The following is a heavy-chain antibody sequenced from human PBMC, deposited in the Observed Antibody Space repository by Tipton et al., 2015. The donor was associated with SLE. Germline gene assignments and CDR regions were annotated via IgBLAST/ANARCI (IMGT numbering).Heavy chain of an antibody. CDR2: FHASGIL. J-gene: IGHJ6*02. CDR1: GGSINSYY. V-gene: IGHV4-4*07. CDR3: ARTAVLAAIMMGV. D-gene: IGHD2-2*01. Sequence: TLSLTCTVSGGSINSYYWTWVRQPAGQGLEWIGHFHASGILNYNPSLKSRVTMSGDTSKNQLSLKLNSVTAADTAVYYCARTAVLAAIMMGVWGQGTTVTVSS.